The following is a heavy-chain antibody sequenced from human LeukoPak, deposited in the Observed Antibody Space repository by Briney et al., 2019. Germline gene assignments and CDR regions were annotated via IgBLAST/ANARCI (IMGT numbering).Heavy chain of an antibody. CDR1: GFSFSSYG. CDR3: ASPVTTGAFDI. D-gene: IGHD4-17*01. J-gene: IGHJ3*02. V-gene: IGHV3-30*03. CDR2: ISYDGNNK. Sequence: GGSLRLSCAAPGFSFSSYGMNWVRQAPGKGLEWVAVISYDGNNKYYADSVKGRFTISRDNSKNTLYLQMNSLRAEDTAVYYCASPVTTGAFDIWGQGTMVTVSS.